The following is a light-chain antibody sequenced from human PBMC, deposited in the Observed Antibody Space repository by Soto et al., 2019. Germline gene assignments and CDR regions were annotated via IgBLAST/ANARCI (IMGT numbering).Light chain of an antibody. Sequence: QSVLTQPPSVSAAPGQKVTISCSGSSSNIGNNYVSWYQQLPGTAPKLLIYDNNERPSGIPDRFSDSKSGTSATLAITGLQTGDEADYYCGTWDSSLSAYVFGTGTKLTVL. J-gene: IGLJ1*01. CDR1: SSNIGNNY. CDR2: DNN. CDR3: GTWDSSLSAYV. V-gene: IGLV1-51*01.